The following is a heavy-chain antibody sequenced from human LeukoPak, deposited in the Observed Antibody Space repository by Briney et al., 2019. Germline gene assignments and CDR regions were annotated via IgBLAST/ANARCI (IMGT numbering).Heavy chain of an antibody. J-gene: IGHJ4*02. Sequence: SETLSLTCNVSGVSISSSSYYWGWIRQPPGKGLEWIGSIYSSGSTYYNSSLKSRVTISIDTSKNQFSLKLNSVTAADTAVYFCARRAYSTAYWKHFDSWGQGTLVTVSS. CDR2: IYSSGST. CDR1: GVSISSSSYY. V-gene: IGHV4-39*01. D-gene: IGHD1-1*01. CDR3: ARRAYSTAYWKHFDS.